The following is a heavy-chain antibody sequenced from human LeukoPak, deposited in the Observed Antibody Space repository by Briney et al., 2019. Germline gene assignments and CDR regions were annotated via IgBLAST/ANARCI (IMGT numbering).Heavy chain of an antibody. J-gene: IGHJ4*02. D-gene: IGHD5-18*01. CDR1: GFTFSDYY. Sequence: GGSLRLSCAASGFTFSDYYMSWIRQAPGKGLEWVSYISSSGSYIYYADSVKGRFTISRDNAKNSLYLQMNSMRAEDTAVYYCARDLGYSYTAYYFDYWGQGTLVTVSS. CDR2: ISSSGSYI. V-gene: IGHV3-11*04. CDR3: ARDLGYSYTAYYFDY.